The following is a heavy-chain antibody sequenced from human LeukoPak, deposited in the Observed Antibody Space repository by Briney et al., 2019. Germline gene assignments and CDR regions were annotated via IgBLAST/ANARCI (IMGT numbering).Heavy chain of an antibody. CDR2: IYHSGST. D-gene: IGHD3-10*01. V-gene: IGHV4-4*02. J-gene: IGHJ4*02. CDR3: ARDGTGWFGELSI. Sequence: PSETLSLTCGVSGGSISSSYWWSWVRQPPGKGLEWIGEIYHSGSTNYNPSLKSRVTISMDKSKNQFSLNLSSVTAADTAVYYCARDGTGWFGELSIWGQGTLVTVSS. CDR1: GGSISSSYW.